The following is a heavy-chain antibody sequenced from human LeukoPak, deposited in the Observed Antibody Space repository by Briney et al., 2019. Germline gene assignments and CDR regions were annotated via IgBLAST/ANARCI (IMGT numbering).Heavy chain of an antibody. Sequence: GSLRLSCAASGFTFSSYAMSWVRQPPGKGLEWIGSIYYSGSTYYNPSLKSRVTISVDTSKNQFSLKLSSVTAADTAVYYCARGQAGPALYYFDYWGQGTLVTVSS. CDR1: GFTFSSYA. CDR3: ARGQAGPALYYFDY. V-gene: IGHV4-39*01. CDR2: IYYSGST. D-gene: IGHD2-2*01. J-gene: IGHJ4*02.